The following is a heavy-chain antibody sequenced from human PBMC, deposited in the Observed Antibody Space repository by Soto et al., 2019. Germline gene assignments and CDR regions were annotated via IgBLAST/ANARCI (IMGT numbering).Heavy chain of an antibody. J-gene: IGHJ6*04. V-gene: IGHV5-10-1*01. D-gene: IGHD2-2*01. CDR3: ASPYCNSASCQGHDFYGMDV. Sequence: PGAALKISRKGSGYNFIRHWINWVRQMPGQGLEWMGRIDPSDSYTNYSPSFQGPVTISTDKSISAAYLQWSSLKASDTAMYYCASPYCNSASCQGHDFYGMDVWGEGTTVTVSS. CDR1: GYNFIRHW. CDR2: IDPSDSYT.